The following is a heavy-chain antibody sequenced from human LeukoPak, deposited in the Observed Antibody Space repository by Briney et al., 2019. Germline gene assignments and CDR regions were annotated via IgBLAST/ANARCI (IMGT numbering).Heavy chain of an antibody. D-gene: IGHD5-18*01. J-gene: IGHJ4*02. CDR1: GFTFCSYW. V-gene: IGHV3-74*01. CDR3: ARATWIQLWLIDY. Sequence: GGSLRLSCAASGFTFCSYWMHWVRQAPGKGLVWVSRINSDGSSTSYADPVKGRFTISRDNAKNTLYLQMNSLRAADTAVYYCARATWIQLWLIDYWGQGTLVTVSS. CDR2: INSDGSST.